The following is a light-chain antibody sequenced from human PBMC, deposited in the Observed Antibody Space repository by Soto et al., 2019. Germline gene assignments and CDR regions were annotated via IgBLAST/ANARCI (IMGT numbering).Light chain of an antibody. Sequence: EIVLTQSPGTLSLSPGERATLSCRASQRVRSSYLAWYQQTPGQAPRLLIYGASSRATGIPDRFSGSGSGTDFTLTISRLEPEEFAVYYCQQDGSSPLTFGQGTKREIK. CDR3: QQDGSSPLT. V-gene: IGKV3-20*01. CDR2: GAS. CDR1: QRVRSSY. J-gene: IGKJ2*01.